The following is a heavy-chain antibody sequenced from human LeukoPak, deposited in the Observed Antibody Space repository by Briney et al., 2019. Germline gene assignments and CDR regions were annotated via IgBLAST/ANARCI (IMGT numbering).Heavy chain of an antibody. Sequence: GGSLRLSCAASGFTFSSYSMNWVRQAPGKGPEWVSSISSSSSYIYYADSVKGRFTISRDNAKNSLYLQMNSLRAEDTAVYYCARDKESNCLDYWGQGTLVTVSS. CDR1: GFTFSSYS. CDR2: ISSSSSYI. V-gene: IGHV3-21*01. CDR3: ARDKESNCLDY. D-gene: IGHD2-21*01. J-gene: IGHJ4*02.